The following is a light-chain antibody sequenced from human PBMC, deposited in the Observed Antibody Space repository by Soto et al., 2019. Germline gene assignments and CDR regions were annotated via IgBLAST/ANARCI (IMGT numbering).Light chain of an antibody. CDR3: AVWDASLTGGV. J-gene: IGLJ3*02. CDR1: SSNIGSHY. Sequence: QSVLTQPPSASGTPGQSLTISCAGSSSNIGSHYVYWYQHLPGTAPKLLIFRDGQRPSGVPDRFFGSKSGTSASLAISGLRSEDEAHYYCAVWDASLTGGVFGGGTKVTVL. V-gene: IGLV1-47*01. CDR2: RDG.